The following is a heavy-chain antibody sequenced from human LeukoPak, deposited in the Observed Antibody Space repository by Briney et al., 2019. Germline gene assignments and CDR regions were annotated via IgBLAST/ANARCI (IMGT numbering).Heavy chain of an antibody. D-gene: IGHD3-22*01. J-gene: IGHJ4*02. Sequence: SVKVSCKASGGTFSGYAVSWVRLTPGQGLEWLGGIIPVFGTTTYAQKFQAKVTMTADKSTNTAYLEISSLTSDDTAVYYCARCSPGDSSNFYAVLQYWGQGTQVTVST. V-gene: IGHV1-69*06. CDR1: GGTFSGYA. CDR2: IIPVFGTT. CDR3: ARCSPGDSSNFYAVLQY.